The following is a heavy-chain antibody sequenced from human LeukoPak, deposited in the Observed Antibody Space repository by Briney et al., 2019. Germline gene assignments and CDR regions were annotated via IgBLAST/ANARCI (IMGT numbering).Heavy chain of an antibody. CDR3: ARGKTSRYYYYGMDV. J-gene: IGHJ6*02. V-gene: IGHV3-23*01. CDR1: GFTFSSYV. Sequence: GGSLRLSRAASGFTFSSYVMSWVRHAPGEGLEWVSVISDTGGSTYNADSVKGRFTISRDNSKSTLYLQMNSLRAEDTAVYYCARGKTSRYYYYGMDVWGQGTTVTVSS. CDR2: ISDTGGST.